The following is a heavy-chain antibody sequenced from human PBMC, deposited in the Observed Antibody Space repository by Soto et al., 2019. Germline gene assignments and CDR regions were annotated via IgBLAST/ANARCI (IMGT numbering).Heavy chain of an antibody. D-gene: IGHD7-27*01. J-gene: IGHJ6*02. Sequence: GGSLRLSCAASGFTFSNAWMNWVRQAPGKGLEWVGRIKSKTDGGTTDYAAPVKGRFTISRDDSKNTLYLQMNSLRAEDTAVYYCARDLRKRGESYVRNMDVWGQGTTVTVSS. CDR1: GFTFSNAW. CDR3: ARDLRKRGESYVRNMDV. V-gene: IGHV3-15*07. CDR2: IKSKTDGGTT.